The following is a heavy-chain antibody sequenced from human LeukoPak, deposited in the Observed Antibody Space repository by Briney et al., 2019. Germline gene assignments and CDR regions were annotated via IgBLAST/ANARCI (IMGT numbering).Heavy chain of an antibody. V-gene: IGHV4-59*12. CDR2: IYYSGST. CDR3: ARADLAVAGTVDY. CDR1: GGSISSYY. Sequence: SETLSLTCTVSGGSISSYYWSWIRQPPGKGLEWIGYIYYSGSTNYNPSLKSRVTISVDTSKNQFSLQLNSVTPEDTAVYYCARADLAVAGTVDYWGQGTLVTVSS. D-gene: IGHD6-19*01. J-gene: IGHJ4*02.